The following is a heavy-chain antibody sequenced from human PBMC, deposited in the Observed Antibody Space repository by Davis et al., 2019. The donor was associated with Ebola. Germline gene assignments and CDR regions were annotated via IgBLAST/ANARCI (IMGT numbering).Heavy chain of an antibody. D-gene: IGHD6-19*01. CDR3: ARGYSSGKIPNPRYFDY. CDR1: GYTFTSYY. Sequence: ASVKVSCKASGYTFTSYYMHWVRQAPGQGLEWMGIINPSGGSTSYAQKFQGRVTMTRDTSTSTVYMELSSLRSEDTAVYYCARGYSSGKIPNPRYFDYWGQGTLVTVSS. J-gene: IGHJ4*02. V-gene: IGHV1-46*01. CDR2: INPSGGST.